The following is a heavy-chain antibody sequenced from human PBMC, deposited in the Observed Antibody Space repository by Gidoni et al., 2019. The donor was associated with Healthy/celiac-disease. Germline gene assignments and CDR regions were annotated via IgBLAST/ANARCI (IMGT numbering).Heavy chain of an antibody. D-gene: IGHD2-15*01. J-gene: IGHJ6*02. Sequence: DVQMVASGAGLVQPGRSLRLSCPASAFTSDDYAMHWVRQVPGKGLEWVSGISWNSGTIGYADCVKSRFISSKDNAKNSLYLQMNSRRSEDTALYYFAKGSWDCSGGSCHYYYGMDVWGQGTTVNVSS. CDR3: AKGSWDCSGGSCHYYYGMDV. V-gene: IGHV3-9*02. CDR2: ISWNSGTI. CDR1: AFTSDDYA.